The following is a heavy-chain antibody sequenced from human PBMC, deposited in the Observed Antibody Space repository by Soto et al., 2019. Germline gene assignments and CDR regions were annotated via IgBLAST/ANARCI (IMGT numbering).Heavy chain of an antibody. CDR1: GGSFSGYY. J-gene: IGHJ4*02. V-gene: IGHV4-34*01. Sequence: QVQLQQWGAGLLKPSETLSLTCAVYGGSFSGYYWSWIRQPPGKGLDWIGEVNDSGSTNYNPSLKSRVTISVDTSKNQFSLKLNSVTAADTAVYHCARTDYGDYLPYWGQGNLVTVSS. CDR3: ARTDYGDYLPY. CDR2: VNDSGST. D-gene: IGHD4-17*01.